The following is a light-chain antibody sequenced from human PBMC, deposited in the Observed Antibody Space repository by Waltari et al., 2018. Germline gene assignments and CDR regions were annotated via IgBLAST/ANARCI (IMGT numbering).Light chain of an antibody. CDR1: QDINSY. J-gene: IGKJ3*01. Sequence: DIQLTQSPSFLSASVGDRVTITCRASQDINSYLAWYQQKPGKAPKLLIYTASTLQSGVPPRFSGSGSGTEFTLTINTLQPEDFATYYCQQLNTYLTFGHGTKVGVK. V-gene: IGKV1-9*01. CDR2: TAS. CDR3: QQLNTYLT.